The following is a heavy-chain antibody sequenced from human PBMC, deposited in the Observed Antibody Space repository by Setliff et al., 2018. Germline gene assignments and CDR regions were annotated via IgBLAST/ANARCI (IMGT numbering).Heavy chain of an antibody. V-gene: IGHV4-31*03. CDR1: GSISSGGYY. D-gene: IGHD2-21*01. J-gene: IGHJ3*02. Sequence: SETRPSTALSGGSISSGGYYWSWIRQHPGKGLEWIGYIYYSGSTYYNPSLKSRVTISVDTSKNQFSLKLSSVTAADTAVYYCARVALVVVIRNAFDIWGQGTMVTVSS. CDR2: IYYSGST. CDR3: ARVALVVVIRNAFDI.